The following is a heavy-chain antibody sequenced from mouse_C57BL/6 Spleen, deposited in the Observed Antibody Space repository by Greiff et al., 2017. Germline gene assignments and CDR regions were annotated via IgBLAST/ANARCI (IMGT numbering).Heavy chain of an antibody. V-gene: IGHV1-50*01. J-gene: IGHJ4*01. D-gene: IGHD2-2*01. CDR3: ARWLSLYAMDY. Sequence: QVQLQQPGAELVKPGASVKLSCKASGYTFTSYWMQWVKQRPGQGLEWIGEIDPSDSYTNYNQKLKGKATLTVDTASSTAYMQLSSLTSEDSAVYYCARWLSLYAMDYWGQGTSVTVSS. CDR1: GYTFTSYW. CDR2: IDPSDSYT.